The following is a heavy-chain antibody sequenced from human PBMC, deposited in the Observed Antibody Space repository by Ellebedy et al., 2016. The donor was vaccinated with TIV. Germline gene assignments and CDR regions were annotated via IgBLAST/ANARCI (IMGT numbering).Heavy chain of an antibody. D-gene: IGHD1-14*01. CDR1: GFNFRNYA. CDR2: ISYEGSNK. V-gene: IGHV3-30-3*01. J-gene: IGHJ6*02. Sequence: GESLKISCAASGFNFRNYAMHWVRQAPGKGLEWVAHISYEGSNKHYADSVKGRFTIARDNSKNTLYLQMNSLRVEDTAVYYCARDGRHLDDYFYNSMDVWGQGTTVTVSS. CDR3: ARDGRHLDDYFYNSMDV.